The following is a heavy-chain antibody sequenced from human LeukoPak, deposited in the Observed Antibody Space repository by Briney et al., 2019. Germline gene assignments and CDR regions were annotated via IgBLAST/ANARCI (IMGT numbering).Heavy chain of an antibody. V-gene: IGHV3-74*01. CDR2: INSDASST. D-gene: IGHD1-26*01. CDR1: GFTFSTYW. Sequence: GGSLRLSCAASGFTFSTYWMHWVRQAPGKGLVWVSRINSDASSTSYADSVKGRFTISRDNAKNTVYLQMNSLRAEDTAVYYCTRSGSRELQVAFDIWGQGTMVTVSS. CDR3: TRSGSRELQVAFDI. J-gene: IGHJ3*02.